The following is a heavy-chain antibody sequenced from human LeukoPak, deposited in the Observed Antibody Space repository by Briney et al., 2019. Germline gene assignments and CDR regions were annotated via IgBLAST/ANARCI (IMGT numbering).Heavy chain of an antibody. V-gene: IGHV3-23*01. CDR1: GFTFSSYR. Sequence: AGGSLRLSCAASGFTFSSYRMNWVRQAPGRGLQWVSSISGDGRDTFYADSVKGRFTVSRDNSKTTMFLQMNSLRVEDTALYYCARGARLQPMGEFWGQGTLVTVSS. J-gene: IGHJ4*02. CDR2: ISGDGRDT. D-gene: IGHD4-11*01. CDR3: ARGARLQPMGEF.